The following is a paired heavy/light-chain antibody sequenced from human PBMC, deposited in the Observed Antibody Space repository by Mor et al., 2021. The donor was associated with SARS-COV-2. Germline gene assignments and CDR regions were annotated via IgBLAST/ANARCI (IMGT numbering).Light chain of an antibody. Sequence: DIQMTQSPSSLSASVGDRVTITCRASQGIRNDLGWYQQTPGKAPKRLIYAASSLQSGVPSRFSGSGSGTEFTLTISSLQPEDFATYYCLQHNDYPWTFGQGTKVEIK. CDR3: LQHNDYPWT. J-gene: IGKJ1*01. CDR1: QGIRND. CDR2: AAS. V-gene: IGKV1-17*01.
Heavy chain of an antibody. Sequence: QVQLQQWGAGLLKPSETLSLTCAVYGGSFSDYYWSWIRQPAGKGLEWIGEINHSGSTNYNPSLKSRVTISVDTSKNHFSLKLSSVTAADTAVYYCARDNTDYYDSSGYYYFDYWGQGTLVTVSS. CDR2: INHSGST. CDR1: GGSFSDYY. V-gene: IGHV4-34*01. J-gene: IGHJ4*02. CDR3: ARDNTDYYDSSGYYYFDY. D-gene: IGHD3-22*01.